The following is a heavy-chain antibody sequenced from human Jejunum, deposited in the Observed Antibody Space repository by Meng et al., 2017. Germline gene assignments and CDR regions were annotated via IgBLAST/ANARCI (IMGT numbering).Heavy chain of an antibody. J-gene: IGHJ3*01. Sequence: SETLSLTCTVSGGSISSSIHYWGWVRQTPGKGLEWIGTVYYSGSTYYNPSLKSRVTISVDTSKNQFSLKLSSVTAADTALYYCARDIYYYGSGKTNAFDVWGQGTMVTVSS. CDR3: ARDIYYYGSGKTNAFDV. D-gene: IGHD3-10*01. CDR1: GGSISSSIHY. CDR2: VYYSGST. V-gene: IGHV4-39*07.